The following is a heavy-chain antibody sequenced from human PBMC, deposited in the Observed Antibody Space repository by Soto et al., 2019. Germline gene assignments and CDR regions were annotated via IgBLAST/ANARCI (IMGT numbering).Heavy chain of an antibody. CDR1: GGSISSGDYY. CDR3: ARGLQDGYKVSKYGMDV. J-gene: IGHJ6*02. CDR2: IYYSGST. Sequence: SETLSLTCTVSGGSISSGDYYWSWIRQPPGKGLEWIGYIYYSGSTYYNPSLKSRVTISVDTSKNQFSLKLSSVTAADTAVYYCARGLQDGYKVSKYGMDVWGQGTTVTVSS. V-gene: IGHV4-30-4*01. D-gene: IGHD5-12*01.